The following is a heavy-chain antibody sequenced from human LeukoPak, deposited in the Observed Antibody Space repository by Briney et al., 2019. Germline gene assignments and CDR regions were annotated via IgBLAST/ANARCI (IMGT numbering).Heavy chain of an antibody. CDR2: INQDGSEK. CDR3: ARIGYSSSSFDF. Sequence: GGSLRLSCAASGFTFTNYWMSCVRQAPGKGLEWVAHINQDGSEKYYVDSVKGRFTISRDNAENSLYLQMNSLRAEDTAVYYCARIGYSSSSFDFWGQGTLVTVSS. CDR1: GFTFTNYW. J-gene: IGHJ4*02. D-gene: IGHD6-6*01. V-gene: IGHV3-7*05.